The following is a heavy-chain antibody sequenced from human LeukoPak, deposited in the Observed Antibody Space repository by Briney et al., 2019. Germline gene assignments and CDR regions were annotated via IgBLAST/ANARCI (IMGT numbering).Heavy chain of an antibody. V-gene: IGHV3-7*03. Sequence: GGSLRLSCAVSGFTFSGFWMSWSRQAPGKGLEWVASINSDGSEGYYADVVKGRFTISRDNAKNSLYLQINSLRAEDTAVYYCARHTVMVRGGNWEDWGQETLVTVSS. CDR2: INSDGSEG. CDR1: GFTFSGFW. J-gene: IGHJ4*02. D-gene: IGHD3-10*01. CDR3: ARHTVMVRGGNWED.